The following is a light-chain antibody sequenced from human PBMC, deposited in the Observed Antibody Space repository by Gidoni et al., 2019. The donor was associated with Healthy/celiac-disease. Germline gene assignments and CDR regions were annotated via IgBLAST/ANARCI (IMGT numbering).Light chain of an antibody. Sequence: DIVMTQSPLSLPVTPGGPASIPCRSSQSLLHSNGYNYLDWYLQKPGQSPQLLIYLGSNRASGVPDRFSGSGSGTDFTLKISRVEAEDVGVYYCMQALQTPLITFGQXTRLEIK. J-gene: IGKJ5*01. CDR3: MQALQTPLIT. V-gene: IGKV2-28*01. CDR1: QSLLHSNGYNY. CDR2: LGS.